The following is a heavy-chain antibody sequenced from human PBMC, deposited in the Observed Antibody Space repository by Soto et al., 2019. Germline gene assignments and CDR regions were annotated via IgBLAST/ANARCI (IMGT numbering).Heavy chain of an antibody. CDR1: GYTFTTYG. CDR2: ISPYNGTT. V-gene: IGHV1-18*04. CDR3: ARDGERDTGLNFYYYLHGMDA. D-gene: IGHD1-1*01. Sequence: VKVSCKASGYTFTTYGIGWVRQAPGQGLEWMGWISPYNGTTKYAERFQGEMTMTTDTATSTAYMDLRSLRSDDTAVYYCARDGERDTGLNFYYYLHGMDAWGQGTRVTVSS. J-gene: IGHJ6*02.